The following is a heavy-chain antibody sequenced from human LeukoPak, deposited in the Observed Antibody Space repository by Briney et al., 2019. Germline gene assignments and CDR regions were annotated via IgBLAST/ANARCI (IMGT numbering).Heavy chain of an antibody. CDR1: GFTFSSYG. J-gene: IGHJ5*02. CDR2: ISYDGSNK. CDR3: AKDPRTTVTTGWFDP. Sequence: GGSLRLSCAASGFTFSSYGMHWVRHAPGKGLEWVAVISYDGSNKYYADSVKGRFTISRDNSKNTLYLQMNSLRAEDTAVYYCAKDPRTTVTTGWFDPWGQGTLVTVSS. D-gene: IGHD4-17*01. V-gene: IGHV3-30*18.